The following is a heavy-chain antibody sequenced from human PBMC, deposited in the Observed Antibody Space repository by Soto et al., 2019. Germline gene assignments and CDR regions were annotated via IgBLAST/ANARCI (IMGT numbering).Heavy chain of an antibody. D-gene: IGHD1-26*01. J-gene: IGHJ5*02. CDR1: GGSISSYS. CDR2: IYNSGST. CDR3: ARGQTVGATTTNWFDP. Sequence: QVQLQESGPRLVKPSEILSLTCTVSGGSISSYSWNWIRQAPGKGLEWIGYIYNSGSTNYNPSLKSRVTISIDTPKNQFSLKFDSVNAADTALYYCARGQTVGATTTNWFDPWGQGTLVTVSS. V-gene: IGHV4-59*01.